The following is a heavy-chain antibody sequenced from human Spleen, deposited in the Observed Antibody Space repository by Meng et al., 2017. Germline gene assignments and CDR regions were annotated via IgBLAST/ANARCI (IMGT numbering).Heavy chain of an antibody. CDR2: INPDNGDT. V-gene: IGHV1-2*06. CDR1: GYTFTGYY. J-gene: IGHJ4*02. CDR3: ARDGSSSWSTDY. D-gene: IGHD6-13*01. Sequence: QVQLVQSGTEVKKPGASVKVSCEASGYTFTGYYIYWVRQAPGQGLEWMGRINPDNGDTQYAQNFQGRVTMTSDTSISTVYMELNGLRSDDTAVYYCARDGSSSWSTDYWGQGTLVTVSS.